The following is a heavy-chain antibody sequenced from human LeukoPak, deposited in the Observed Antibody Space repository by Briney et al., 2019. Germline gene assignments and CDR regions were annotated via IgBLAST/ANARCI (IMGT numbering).Heavy chain of an antibody. CDR3: ARDGGYSYGRLDY. CDR1: GFAFSSYS. J-gene: IGHJ4*02. CDR2: ISTSSGTI. V-gene: IGHV3-48*01. D-gene: IGHD5-18*01. Sequence: PGGSLRLSCAASGFAFSSYSMNWVRQAPGKGLKWLSYISTSSGTIYYADSVKGRFTISRDNAKNSLYLEMDSLRAEDTAIYYCARDGGYSYGRLDYWGQGTRVTVSS.